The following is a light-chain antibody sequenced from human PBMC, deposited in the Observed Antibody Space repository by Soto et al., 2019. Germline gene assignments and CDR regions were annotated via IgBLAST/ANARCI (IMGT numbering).Light chain of an antibody. V-gene: IGKV3-11*01. CDR3: XXXXNWXRT. CDR2: DAS. Sequence: EIVLTQSPATLSLSPGERATLSCRASQSISSYLAWYQQKPGQAPRLLISDASNRATGIPARFSGSGSGTDFSLTISSLEPEXXAXXXXXXXXNWXRTFGQGTKLELK. J-gene: IGKJ2*01. CDR1: QSISSY.